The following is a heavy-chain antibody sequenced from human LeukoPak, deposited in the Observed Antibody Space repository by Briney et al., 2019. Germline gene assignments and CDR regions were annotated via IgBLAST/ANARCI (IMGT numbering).Heavy chain of an antibody. D-gene: IGHD5-24*01. Sequence: PSETLSLTCTVSGGSISSYYCSWIRQPPGKGLEWIGYIYYSGSTNYNPSLKSRVTISVDTSKNQFSLKLSSVTAADTAVYYCARRRRDGNLDYWGQGTLVTVSS. CDR1: GGSISSYY. CDR3: ARRRRDGNLDY. J-gene: IGHJ4*02. V-gene: IGHV4-59*08. CDR2: IYYSGST.